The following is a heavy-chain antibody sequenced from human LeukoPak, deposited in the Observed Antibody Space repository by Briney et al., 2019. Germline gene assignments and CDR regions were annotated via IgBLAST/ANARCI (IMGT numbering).Heavy chain of an antibody. CDR2: IYYSGST. J-gene: IGHJ6*03. Sequence: SETLSLTCTVSGGSISSYYRSWIRQPPGKGLERIGYIYYSGSTNYNPSLKSRVTISVDTSKNQFSLKLSSVTAADTAVYYCARTTEGYCRGRSCYSYYYYMDVWGKGTTVTVSS. CDR1: GGSISSYY. V-gene: IGHV4-59*01. D-gene: IGHD2-15*01. CDR3: ARTTEGYCRGRSCYSYYYYMDV.